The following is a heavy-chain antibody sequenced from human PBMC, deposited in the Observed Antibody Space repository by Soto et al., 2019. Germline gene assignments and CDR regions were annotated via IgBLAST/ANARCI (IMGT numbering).Heavy chain of an antibody. CDR3: TRGGSSSSSFDY. D-gene: IGHD6-6*01. CDR1: GYTFTNYD. V-gene: IGHV1-46*03. Sequence: QVQLVQSGAEVKKPGASVKISCKASGYTFTNYDMHWVRQAPGQGLKWMGIIKTSGGSTNSAQMFQGRVTMTRDTTTSTVYMELNSLKSEDSAVYYCTRGGSSSSSFDYWGQGTLVTVSS. J-gene: IGHJ4*02. CDR2: IKTSGGST.